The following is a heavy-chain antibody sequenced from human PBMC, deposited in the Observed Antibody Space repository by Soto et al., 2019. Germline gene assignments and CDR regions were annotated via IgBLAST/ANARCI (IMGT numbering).Heavy chain of an antibody. J-gene: IGHJ6*02. CDR1: GYTFTTYG. V-gene: IGHV1-18*01. CDR3: ARDLKSGSWTFNNYYYYQDMDV. D-gene: IGHD3-10*01. Sequence: ASVKVSCKTSGYTFTTYGISWVRQAPGQGLEWMGWISAYNGNTNYAQKLQGRVTMTTDTSTSAAYMELRSLTSDDTAVYYCARDLKSGSWTFNNYYYYQDMDVWRHGTTVTVS. CDR2: ISAYNGNT.